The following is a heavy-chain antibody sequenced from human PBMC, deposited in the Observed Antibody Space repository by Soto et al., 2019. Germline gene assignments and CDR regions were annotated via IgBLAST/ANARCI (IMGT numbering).Heavy chain of an antibody. Sequence: QVQLQQWGAGLLKPSETLSLTCAVYGGSFSGYSWTWIRQPPGTGLEWVGEINHSGSTNYSPSLKSRVTISVDTSKNQFPLKLTSVTAADTAVYYCARDKITGLFDYWGQGTLVTVSS. D-gene: IGHD2-8*02. CDR3: ARDKITGLFDY. V-gene: IGHV4-34*01. J-gene: IGHJ4*02. CDR1: GGSFSGYS. CDR2: INHSGST.